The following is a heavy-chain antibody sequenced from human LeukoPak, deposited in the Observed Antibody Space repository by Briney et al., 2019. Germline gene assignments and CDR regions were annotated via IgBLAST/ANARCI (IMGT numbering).Heavy chain of an antibody. V-gene: IGHV1-8*02. J-gene: IGHJ6*02. CDR1: GYTFTSYD. CDR2: MNPNSGNT. D-gene: IGHD6-13*01. Sequence: GASVKVSCKASGYTFTSYDINWVRQAAGQGLEWMGWMNPNSGNTGYAQKFQGRVTMTRNTSISTAYMELSSLRSEDTAVYYCARGGAAAGTFPYYYYGMDVWGQGTTVTVS. CDR3: ARGGAAAGTFPYYYYGMDV.